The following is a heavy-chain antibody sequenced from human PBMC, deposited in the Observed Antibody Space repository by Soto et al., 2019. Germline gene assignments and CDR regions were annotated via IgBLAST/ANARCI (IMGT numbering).Heavy chain of an antibody. CDR2: IKQDGSEK. D-gene: IGHD3-22*01. CDR1: GFTFSSYW. CDR3: ARDLLYYDSSGYYDY. J-gene: IGHJ4*02. V-gene: IGHV3-7*03. Sequence: EVQLVESGGGLVQPGGSLRLSCAASGFTFSSYWMSWVRQAPGKGLEWVANIKQDGSEKYYVDSVKGRFTISRDNAKNSLYLQMNSLRAEDTAVYYCARDLLYYDSSGYYDYWGQGTLVTVSS.